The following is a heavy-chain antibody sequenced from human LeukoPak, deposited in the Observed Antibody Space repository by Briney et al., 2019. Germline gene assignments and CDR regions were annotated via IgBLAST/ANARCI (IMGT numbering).Heavy chain of an antibody. D-gene: IGHD6-13*01. CDR3: ARGGYSSSWSLGMDV. CDR1: GGSISSYY. Sequence: SETLSLTCTVSGGSISSYYWTWIRQTPGKELEWIGYIYYSGSTNYNPSLKSRVSISVDTSTNQLSLMLTSVTAADTAVYYCARGGYSSSWSLGMDVWGQGTTVTVSS. J-gene: IGHJ6*02. CDR2: IYYSGST. V-gene: IGHV4-59*12.